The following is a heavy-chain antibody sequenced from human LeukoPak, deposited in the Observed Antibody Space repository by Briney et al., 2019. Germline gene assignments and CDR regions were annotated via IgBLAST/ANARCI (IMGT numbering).Heavy chain of an antibody. Sequence: NPSETLSLTCTVSGGSISSYYWSWIRQPPGKGLEWIWYIYYSGSTNYNPSLKSRVTVSVDTSKNQFSLKLSSVTAADTAVYYCARGYCSGGSCYSRVFDYWGQGTLVTVSS. CDR3: ARGYCSGGSCYSRVFDY. V-gene: IGHV4-59*01. J-gene: IGHJ4*02. CDR2: IYYSGST. D-gene: IGHD2-15*01. CDR1: GGSISSYY.